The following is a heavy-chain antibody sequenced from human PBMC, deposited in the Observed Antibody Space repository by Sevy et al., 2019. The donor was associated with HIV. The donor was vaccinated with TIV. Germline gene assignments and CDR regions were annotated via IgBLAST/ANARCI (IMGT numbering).Heavy chain of an antibody. CDR2: IYPDDSET. CDR3: ATSRSGYFDSSGYYIY. V-gene: IGHV5-51*01. Sequence: GESLKISCEGSGYSFTSHWIGWVRHMPGKGLEWMGIIYPDDSETSYSPSFQGRVTFSADKSISTAYLQWSSLKASDTAMYYCATSRSGYFDSSGYYIYWGQGTMVTVSS. J-gene: IGHJ4*02. CDR1: GYSFTSHW. D-gene: IGHD3-22*01.